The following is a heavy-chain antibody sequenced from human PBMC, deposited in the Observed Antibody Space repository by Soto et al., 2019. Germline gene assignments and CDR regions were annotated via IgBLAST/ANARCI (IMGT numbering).Heavy chain of an antibody. D-gene: IGHD3-3*01. CDR1: GYTFTGYY. J-gene: IGHJ6*02. CDR3: ARGPLRFFEWSPSYYYYGMDV. V-gene: IGHV1-2*04. CDR2: INPNSGGT. Sequence: ASVKVSCKASGYTFTGYYMHWVRQAPGQGLEWMGWINPNSGGTNYAQKFQGWVTMTRDTSISTAYMELSRLRSEDTAVYYCARGPLRFFEWSPSYYYYGMDVWGQGTTVTVSS.